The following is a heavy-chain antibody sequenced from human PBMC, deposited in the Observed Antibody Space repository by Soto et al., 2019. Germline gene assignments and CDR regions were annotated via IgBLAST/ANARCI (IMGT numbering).Heavy chain of an antibody. CDR3: TRKVATCNFDY. CDR2: INPASGGT. J-gene: IGHJ4*02. V-gene: IGHV1-2*02. D-gene: IGHD5-12*01. Sequence: ASVKVSCKASGYMFTGYYIHWVRRAPGQGLEWMGWINPASGGTNYQQKFQGRVTMTRDTSISTAYMELSSLRSDDTAVYYCTRKVATCNFDYWGQGTLVTVSS. CDR1: GYMFTGYY.